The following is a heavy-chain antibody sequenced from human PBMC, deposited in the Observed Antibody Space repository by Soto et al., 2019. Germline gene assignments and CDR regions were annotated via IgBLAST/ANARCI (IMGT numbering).Heavy chain of an antibody. Sequence: GGSLRLSCAASGFTFSSYDMHWVRQATGKGLEWVSAIGTAGDTYYPGSVKGRFTISRENAKNSLYLQMNSLRAGDTAVYYCAREGVGYSYGNFDYWGQGTLVTVSS. CDR1: GFTFSSYD. CDR2: IGTAGDT. J-gene: IGHJ4*02. V-gene: IGHV3-13*01. D-gene: IGHD5-18*01. CDR3: AREGVGYSYGNFDY.